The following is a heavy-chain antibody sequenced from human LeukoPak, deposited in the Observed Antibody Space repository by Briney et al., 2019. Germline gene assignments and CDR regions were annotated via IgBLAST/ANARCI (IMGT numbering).Heavy chain of an antibody. J-gene: IGHJ4*02. D-gene: IGHD3-9*01. CDR2: IKQDGSEK. V-gene: IGHV3-7*03. CDR1: GFTFSLYW. CDR3: AGGTGFIIKD. Sequence: GGSLRLSCAASGFTFSLYWMNWVRRAPGKGLEWVASIKQDGSEKNYVDSVKGRFTISRDNAKNSLYLQMNNLRVEDTAMYYCAGGTGFIIKDWGQGTLVTVSS.